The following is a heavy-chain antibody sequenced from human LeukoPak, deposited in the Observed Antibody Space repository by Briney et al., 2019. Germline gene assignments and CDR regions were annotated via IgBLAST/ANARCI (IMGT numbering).Heavy chain of an antibody. J-gene: IGHJ4*02. V-gene: IGHV4-59*12. CDR2: IFHSGST. Sequence: SETLSLTCTVSGGSISSYYWSWIRQPPGKGLEWIGSIFHSGSTYYNPSLKSRVTISVDTSKNQFSLKLSSVTAADTAVYYCARDAPPSDYWGQGTLVTVSS. CDR1: GGSISSYY. CDR3: ARDAPPSDY.